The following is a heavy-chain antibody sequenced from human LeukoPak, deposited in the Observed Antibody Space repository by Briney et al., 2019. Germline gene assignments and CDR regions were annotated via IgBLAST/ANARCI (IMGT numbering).Heavy chain of an antibody. CDR1: GFTFSSYS. D-gene: IGHD6-13*01. Sequence: GGSLRLSCAASGFTFSSYSMNWVRQAPGKGLEWVSSISSSSSYIYYADSVKGRFTISRDNAKNSLYLQMNSLRAEDTAVYYCAREDSSSWPQTFGYWGQGNLVTVSS. J-gene: IGHJ4*02. V-gene: IGHV3-21*01. CDR3: AREDSSSWPQTFGY. CDR2: ISSSSSYI.